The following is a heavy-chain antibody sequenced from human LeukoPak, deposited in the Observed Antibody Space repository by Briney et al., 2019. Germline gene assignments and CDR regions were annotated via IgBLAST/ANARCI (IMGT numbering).Heavy chain of an antibody. CDR1: GYTFTSYG. J-gene: IGHJ6*03. CDR3: ARDVSAHYYYMDV. D-gene: IGHD5/OR15-5a*01. Sequence: ASVKVSCKASGYTFTSYGISWVRQAPGQGLEWMGLINAYNGNTNYAQKLQGRVTMTTDTSTSTAYMKLRSLRSDDTAVYYCARDVSAHYYYMDVWGKGTTVTVSS. CDR2: INAYNGNT. V-gene: IGHV1-18*01.